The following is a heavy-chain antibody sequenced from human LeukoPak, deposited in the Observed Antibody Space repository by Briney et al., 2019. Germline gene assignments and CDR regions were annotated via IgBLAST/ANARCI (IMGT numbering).Heavy chain of an antibody. CDR3: ARGTNRGLPDS. CDR1: GGSISGYY. D-gene: IGHD3-10*01. Sequence: PSETLSLTCTVSGGSISGYYWTWIRQPTGKGLEWIGYIYDSGSTNYNPSLKSRVTISVDTSKNQFSLNLNSVTAADTAMYYCARGTNRGLPDSWGQGTLVTVSS. CDR2: IYDSGST. J-gene: IGHJ4*02. V-gene: IGHV4-59*01.